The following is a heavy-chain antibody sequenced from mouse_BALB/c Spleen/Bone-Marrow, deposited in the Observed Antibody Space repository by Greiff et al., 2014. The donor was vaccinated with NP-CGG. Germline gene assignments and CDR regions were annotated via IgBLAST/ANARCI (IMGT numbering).Heavy chain of an antibody. J-gene: IGHJ4*01. CDR3: ARSGKVRNAMDY. CDR1: GYTFTDYA. CDR2: ISGYYGDA. V-gene: IGHV1S137*01. D-gene: IGHD2-14*01. Sequence: VQGVESGAELERPGVSVKISCKGSGYTFTDYAIHWVKQSHAKSLEWIGLISGYYGDAIYNQKFKGKATMTVDKSSSTAYMDLARLTSEDSAIYYCARSGKVRNAMDYWGQGTSVTVSS.